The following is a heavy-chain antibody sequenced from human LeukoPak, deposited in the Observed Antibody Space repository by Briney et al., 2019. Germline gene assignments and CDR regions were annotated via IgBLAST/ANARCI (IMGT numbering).Heavy chain of an antibody. CDR1: GFTFSDYY. D-gene: IGHD3-16*02. CDR2: ISSSGSTI. V-gene: IGHV3-11*01. Sequence: PGGSLRLSCAASGFTFSDYYMSWIRQAPGKGLEWVSYISSSGSTIYYADSVKGRFTISRDNAKNSLYLQMNSLRAEDTAVYYCARGYYDYVWGSYRGSHYYDYWGQGTLVTVSS. CDR3: ARGYYDYVWGSYRGSHYYDY. J-gene: IGHJ4*02.